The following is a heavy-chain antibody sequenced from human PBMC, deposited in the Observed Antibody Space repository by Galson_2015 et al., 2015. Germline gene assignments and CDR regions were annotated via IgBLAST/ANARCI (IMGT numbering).Heavy chain of an antibody. CDR3: TRDPRGKWELLGGDHAFDI. CDR1: GFTFGDYA. Sequence: SLRLSCAASGFTFGDYAMSWFRQAPGKGLEWVGFIRSKAYGGTTEYAASVKGRFTISRDDSKSIAYLQMNSLKTEDTAVYYCTRDPRGKWELLGGDHAFDIWGQGTMVTVSS. CDR2: IRSKAYGGTT. D-gene: IGHD1-26*01. J-gene: IGHJ3*02. V-gene: IGHV3-49*03.